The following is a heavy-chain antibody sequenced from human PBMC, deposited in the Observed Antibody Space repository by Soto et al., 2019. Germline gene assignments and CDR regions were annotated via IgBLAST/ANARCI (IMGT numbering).Heavy chain of an antibody. D-gene: IGHD4-17*01. J-gene: IGHJ3*02. Sequence: QVQLQESGPGLVKPSETLSLTCTVSGGSISSYYWSWIRQPPGKGLEWIGYIYYSGSTNYNPSLKSRVTISVDTSKNQFSLKLSSVTAEDTAVYYCARTYGFDAFDIWCQWTMVTVSS. CDR1: GGSISSYY. CDR3: ARTYGFDAFDI. CDR2: IYYSGST. V-gene: IGHV4-59*01.